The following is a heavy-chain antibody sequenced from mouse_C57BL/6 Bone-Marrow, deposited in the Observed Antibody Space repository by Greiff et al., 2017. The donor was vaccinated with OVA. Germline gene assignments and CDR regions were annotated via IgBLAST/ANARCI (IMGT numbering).Heavy chain of an antibody. D-gene: IGHD1-1*01. J-gene: IGHJ4*01. Sequence: QVQLKQPGAELVKPGASVKLSCKASGYTFTSYWMHWVKQRPGRGLEWIGRIDPNSGGTKYNEKFKSKATLTVDKPSNTAYLQLSSLTSEDTAVYYCAAITTVVATDAMDYWGQGTSVTVSS. CDR2: IDPNSGGT. V-gene: IGHV1-62-3*01. CDR1: GYTFTSYW. CDR3: AAITTVVATDAMDY.